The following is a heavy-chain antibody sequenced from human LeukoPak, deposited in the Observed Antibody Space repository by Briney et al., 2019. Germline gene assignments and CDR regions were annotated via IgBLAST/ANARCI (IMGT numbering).Heavy chain of an antibody. J-gene: IGHJ4*02. CDR3: TTGSNRYDSSDFDH. CDR2: ICRKADGGTT. V-gene: IGHV3-15*01. Sequence: PGGSLRLSCAASGFTFSNAWMNWVRQAPGKGLEWVGSICRKADGGTTEYYAPVKGRFTISRDDSKNTLYLQMNSLKTEDTAVYYCTTGSNRYDSSDFDHWGQGTLVTVSS. D-gene: IGHD3-22*01. CDR1: GFTFSNAW.